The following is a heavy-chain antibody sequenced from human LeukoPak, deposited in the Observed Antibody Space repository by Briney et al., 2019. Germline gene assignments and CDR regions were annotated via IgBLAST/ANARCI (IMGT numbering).Heavy chain of an antibody. CDR2: ISSSGSTI. CDR3: ANLPRGCSSTSCFDY. D-gene: IGHD2-2*01. Sequence: PGGSLRLSCAASGFTFSDYYMSWIRQAPGKGLEWVSYISSSGSTIYYADSVKGRFTISRDNAKNSLYLQMNSLRAEDTAVYYCANLPRGCSSTSCFDYWGQGTLVTVSS. V-gene: IGHV3-11*01. J-gene: IGHJ4*02. CDR1: GFTFSDYY.